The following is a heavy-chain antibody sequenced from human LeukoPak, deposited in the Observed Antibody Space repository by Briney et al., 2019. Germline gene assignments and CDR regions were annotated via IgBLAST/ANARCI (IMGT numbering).Heavy chain of an antibody. V-gene: IGHV3-23*01. D-gene: IGHD5-18*01. CDR3: VKGAPAHGYNYDLYYYYYGMDV. CDR1: GFTFGAYA. J-gene: IGHJ6*02. CDR2: FSDSGGTT. Sequence: GGSLRLSCAASGFTFGAYAMSWVRQAPGKGLEWVSTFSDSGGTTYYADSVKGRFTISRDTSKSTLYLQVTSLRVEDTAVYYCVKGAPAHGYNYDLYYYYYGMDVWGQGTTVTVSS.